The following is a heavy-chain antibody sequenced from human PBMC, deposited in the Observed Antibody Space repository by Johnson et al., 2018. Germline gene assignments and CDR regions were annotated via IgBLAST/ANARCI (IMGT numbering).Heavy chain of an antibody. CDR1: GGTFSKYV. Sequence: QVQLVQSGAEVKKXGSSVMVSCKASGGTFSKYVITWERQAPGQGLEWMGGIIPFSGTANYAQKVQGRVTITADESTNTGYMEMSSLGSEDTAVYYWARRASPLIDYYFNGMGVWGQGTTVTVSS. D-gene: IGHD2-15*01. J-gene: IGHJ6*02. CDR2: IIPFSGTA. V-gene: IGHV1-69*12. CDR3: ARRASPLIDYYFNGMGV.